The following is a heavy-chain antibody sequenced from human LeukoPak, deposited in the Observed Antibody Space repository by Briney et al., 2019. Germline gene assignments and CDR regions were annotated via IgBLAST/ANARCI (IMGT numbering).Heavy chain of an antibody. J-gene: IGHJ4*02. CDR1: GGSISSSSYY. V-gene: IGHV4-39*01. D-gene: IGHD6-13*01. CDR3: ARAWYSSSWSPWYFDY. Sequence: PSETLSLTCTVSGGSISSSSYYWGWIRQPPGKGLEWIGSIYYSGSTYYNPFLKSRVTISVDTSKNQFSLKLSSVTAADTAVYYCARAWYSSSWSPWYFDYWGQGTLVTVSS. CDR2: IYYSGST.